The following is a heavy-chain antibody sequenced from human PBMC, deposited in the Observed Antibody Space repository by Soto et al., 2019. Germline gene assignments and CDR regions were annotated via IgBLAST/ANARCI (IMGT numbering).Heavy chain of an antibody. CDR3: ARDGGGWELRPPYFDY. J-gene: IGHJ4*02. D-gene: IGHD1-26*01. CDR2: ISYDGSNK. Sequence: GGSLRLSCAASGFTFSSYAMHWVRQAPGKGLEWVAVISYDGSNKYYADSVKGRFTISRDNSKNTLYLQMNSLRAEDTAVYYCARDGGGWELRPPYFDYWGQGTLVTVSS. CDR1: GFTFSSYA. V-gene: IGHV3-30-3*01.